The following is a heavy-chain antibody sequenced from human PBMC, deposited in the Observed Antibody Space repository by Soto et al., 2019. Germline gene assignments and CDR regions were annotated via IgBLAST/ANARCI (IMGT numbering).Heavy chain of an antibody. CDR3: AKENQHLVHDY. Sequence: QVQLVESGGGVVRPGRSLRLTCAASGFTFRNYGMHWVRQAPGKGLEWVAVISHDGSDKYYADSMKGRFIISRDNSENTLFLNMSRLKPEDTAVYYCAKENQHLVHDYWGQGTLVTVSS. CDR1: GFTFRNYG. J-gene: IGHJ4*02. CDR2: ISHDGSDK. D-gene: IGHD6-13*01. V-gene: IGHV3-30*18.